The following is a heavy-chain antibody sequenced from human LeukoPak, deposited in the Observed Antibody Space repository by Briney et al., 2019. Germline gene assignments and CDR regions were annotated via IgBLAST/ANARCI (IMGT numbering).Heavy chain of an antibody. D-gene: IGHD4-17*01. Sequence: SETLSLACTVSGGSISSYYWSWIRQPPGKGLEWIGYVYYSGSTNYNPSLKSRVTISVDTSKNQFSLKLSSVTAAATAVYYCARVTTVTTLRGRSYYFDYWGQGTLVTVSS. J-gene: IGHJ4*02. V-gene: IGHV4-59*01. CDR2: VYYSGST. CDR3: ARVTTVTTLRGRSYYFDY. CDR1: GGSISSYY.